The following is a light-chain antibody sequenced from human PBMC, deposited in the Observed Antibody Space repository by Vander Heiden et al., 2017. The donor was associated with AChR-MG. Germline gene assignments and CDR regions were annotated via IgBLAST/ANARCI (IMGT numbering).Light chain of an antibody. CDR2: TND. CDR1: SSNIGGWP. CDR3: AAWDDSLNGWV. J-gene: IGLJ3*02. V-gene: IGLV1-44*01. Sequence: QPVLTHPPSPSGTPRQTVTIPCSGSSSNIGGWPVNWYRHLPGTAPKLLIYTNDQRPSGVPDRFSGSKSGTSASLAISGLQSEDEADYYCAAWDDSLNGWVFGGGTKLTVL.